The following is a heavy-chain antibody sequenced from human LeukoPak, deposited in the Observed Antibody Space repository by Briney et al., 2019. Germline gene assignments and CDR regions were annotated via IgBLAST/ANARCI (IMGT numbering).Heavy chain of an antibody. CDR3: ARGGSWYHDAFDI. D-gene: IGHD6-13*01. J-gene: IGHJ3*02. CDR1: GYTFTNFG. Sequence: ASVKVSCKASGYTFTNFGISWVRQAPGQGLEGMGWISAYNGDTKYAQKFQGRVTMTTDTSTSTAYMELRSLRCDDTAVYYCARGGSWYHDAFDIWGQGTMVTVSS. V-gene: IGHV1-18*01. CDR2: ISAYNGDT.